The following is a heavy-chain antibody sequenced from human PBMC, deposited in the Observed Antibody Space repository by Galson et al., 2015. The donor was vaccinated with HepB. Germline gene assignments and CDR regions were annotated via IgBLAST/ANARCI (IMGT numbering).Heavy chain of an antibody. Sequence: SVKVSCKASGGTFSSYAISWVRQAPGQGLEWMGGIIPIFGTANYAQKFQGRVTITADESTSTAYMELSSLRSEDTAVYYCARDSVADYDDSSGYPTLLFWGQGTLVTVSS. D-gene: IGHD3-22*01. J-gene: IGHJ4*02. CDR2: IIPIFGTA. CDR1: GGTFSSYA. CDR3: ARDSVADYDDSSGYPTLLF. V-gene: IGHV1-69*13.